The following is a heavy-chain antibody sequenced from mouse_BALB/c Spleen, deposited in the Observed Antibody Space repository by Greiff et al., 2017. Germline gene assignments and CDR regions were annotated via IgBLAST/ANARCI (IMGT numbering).Heavy chain of an antibody. D-gene: IGHD1-1*01. CDR1: GYSFTGYY. V-gene: IGHV1-31*01. CDR3: ARTYYGSRGDWFAY. J-gene: IGHJ3*01. CDR2: INPYNGAT. Sequence: EVQLQQSGPELVKPGASVKISCKASGYSFTGYYMHWVKQSHVKSLEWIGRINPYNGATSYNQNFKDKASLTVDKSSSTAYMELHSLTSEDSAVYYCARTYYGSRGDWFAYWGQGTLVTVSA.